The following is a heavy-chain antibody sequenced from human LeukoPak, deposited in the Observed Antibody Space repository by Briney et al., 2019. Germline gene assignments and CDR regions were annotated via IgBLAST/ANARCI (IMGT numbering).Heavy chain of an antibody. V-gene: IGHV3-74*01. CDR3: ARARDGSKNALDT. CDR2: INIYDGDT. Sequence: VGCLRLSCVVSGFRFTNHWMHWVRHAPGKGLVWVSRINIYDGDTYYAGSVRGRFTISRDTAENTMYLQMNSLRAEDTAIYYCARARDGSKNALDTWGQGTLVTVFS. J-gene: IGHJ5*02. CDR1: GFRFTNHW. D-gene: IGHD4-11*01.